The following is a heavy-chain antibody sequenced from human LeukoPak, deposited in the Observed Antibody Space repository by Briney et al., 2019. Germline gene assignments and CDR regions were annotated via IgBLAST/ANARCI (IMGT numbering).Heavy chain of an antibody. CDR3: AHQSSGWRYYVDY. Sequence: GGSLRLSCAASGFSFSSYEMNWVRQAPGKGLEWVSYISSSGRTMYYADSVKGRFTISRDNAKNSLYLQMNSLRAEDTAVYYCAHQSSGWRYYVDYWGQGTLVTVSS. CDR2: ISSSGRTM. CDR1: GFSFSSYE. J-gene: IGHJ4*02. D-gene: IGHD6-19*01. V-gene: IGHV3-48*03.